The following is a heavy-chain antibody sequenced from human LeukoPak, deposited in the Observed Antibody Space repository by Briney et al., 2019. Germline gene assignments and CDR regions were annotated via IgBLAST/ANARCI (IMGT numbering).Heavy chain of an antibody. CDR1: GGSFSGYY. Sequence: SETLSLTCAVYGGSFSGYYWSWIRQPPGKGLEWIGEINHSGSTNYNPSLKSRVTISVDTAKNQFSLKVSSVTAADTAVYYCASLMDLSSYYYYYYGVDVWGKGTTVTVSS. J-gene: IGHJ6*04. CDR3: ASLMDLSSYYYYYYGVDV. CDR2: INHSGST. D-gene: IGHD3-16*02. V-gene: IGHV4-34*01.